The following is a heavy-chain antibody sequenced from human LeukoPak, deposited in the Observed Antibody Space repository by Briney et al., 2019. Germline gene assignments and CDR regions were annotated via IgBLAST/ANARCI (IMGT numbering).Heavy chain of an antibody. J-gene: IGHJ4*02. D-gene: IGHD3-16*02. CDR2: ISAYNGNT. V-gene: IGHV1-18*01. Sequence: ASAKVSCKASGYTFTSYGISWVRQAPGQGLEWMGWISAYNGNTNYAQKLQGRVTMTTDTSTSTAYMGLRSLRSDDTAVYYCARDYYDYVWGSYRYTNFDYWGQGTLVTVSS. CDR3: ARDYYDYVWGSYRYTNFDY. CDR1: GYTFTSYG.